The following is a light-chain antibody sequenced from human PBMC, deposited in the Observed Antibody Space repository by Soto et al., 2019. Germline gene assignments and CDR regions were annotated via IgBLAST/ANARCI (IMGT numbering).Light chain of an antibody. J-gene: IGKJ5*01. CDR2: DAS. CDR1: QNINNY. CDR3: QQHENLPT. Sequence: DMQMTQSPSALSAWVVGRGTRACQTNQNINNYKNWYQQKPERAPKLLNYDASNWEAGVPSMFRGSGSGTDFTFTNSRLQPEDVATYYCQQHENLPTFGQGTRLEIK. V-gene: IGKV1-33*01.